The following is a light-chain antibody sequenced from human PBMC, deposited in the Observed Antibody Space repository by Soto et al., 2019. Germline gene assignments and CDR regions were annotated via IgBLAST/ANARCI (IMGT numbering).Light chain of an antibody. J-gene: IGLJ2*01. CDR2: KDS. CDR1: VLAKKY. Sequence: SSELTQPSSVSVSPGQTARITCSGDVLAKKYARWFQQKPGQAPVLVIYKDSERPSGIPERFSGSSSGTTVTLTISGAQVEDEADYYCYSAADNNRGVFGGGTKLTVL. CDR3: YSAADNNRGV. V-gene: IGLV3-27*01.